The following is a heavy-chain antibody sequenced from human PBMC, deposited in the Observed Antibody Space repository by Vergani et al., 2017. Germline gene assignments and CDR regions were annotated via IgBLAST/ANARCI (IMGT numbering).Heavy chain of an antibody. CDR3: YTDYHDY. D-gene: IGHD2-2*02. CDR1: GITFQNAW. Sequence: VQVVESGGGLIKPGGSLRLSCVVSGITFQNAWINWVRQAPGKGLEWIGRIRSTNDGGTADYAAPLKGRFTISRDDSKDSAFLFVNNLKTEDTAVYFCYTDYHDYWGQGTLVTVSS. CDR2: IRSTNDGGTA. J-gene: IGHJ4*02. V-gene: IGHV3-15*01.